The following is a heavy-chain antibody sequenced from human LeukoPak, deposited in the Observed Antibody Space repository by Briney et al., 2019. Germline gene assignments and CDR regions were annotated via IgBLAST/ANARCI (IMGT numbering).Heavy chain of an antibody. J-gene: IGHJ4*02. Sequence: PGGSLRLSCAASGFTFRDFGMSWVRQAPGKGLEWVSVISRSGGRTYYSKSVEGRFTISRDNSKSIVYLQMNSLRPEDTAIYYCVKDAYDDEFVWGILQYWGQGTPVTVSS. D-gene: IGHD3-16*01. V-gene: IGHV3-23*01. CDR2: ISRSGGRT. CDR3: VKDAYDDEFVWGILQY. CDR1: GFTFRDFG.